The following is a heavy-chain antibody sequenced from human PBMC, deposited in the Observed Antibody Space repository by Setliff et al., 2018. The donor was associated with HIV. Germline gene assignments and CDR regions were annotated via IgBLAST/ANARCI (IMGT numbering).Heavy chain of an antibody. J-gene: IGHJ4*02. CDR1: RDSIRNGAYS. CDR3: ARGGTVSADFDS. D-gene: IGHD6-19*01. Sequence: SETLSLTCTVSRDSIRNGAYSWGRIRQPPGKGLEWIGSIYYSGSAYYNPSFKSRVTLSVDTSENQFSLRLSSVTAADTAVYFCARGGTVSADFDSWGQGTLVTVSS. V-gene: IGHV4-39*07. CDR2: IYYSGSA.